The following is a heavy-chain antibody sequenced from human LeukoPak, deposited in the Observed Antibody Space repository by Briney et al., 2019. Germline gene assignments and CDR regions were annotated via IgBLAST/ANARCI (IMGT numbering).Heavy chain of an antibody. Sequence: GGSLRLSCAASGFTFTSYSMNWVRQAPGKGLEWVSSISSSSSYIYYADSVKGRFTISRDNAKNSLYLQMNSLRAEDTAVYYCARSNYDSSGYYVKDNAFDIWGQGTMVTVSS. CDR3: ARSNYDSSGYYVKDNAFDI. D-gene: IGHD3-22*01. CDR2: ISSSSSYI. CDR1: GFTFTSYS. J-gene: IGHJ3*02. V-gene: IGHV3-21*01.